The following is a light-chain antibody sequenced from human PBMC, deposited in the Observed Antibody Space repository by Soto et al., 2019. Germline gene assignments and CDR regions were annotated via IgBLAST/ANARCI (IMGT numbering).Light chain of an antibody. CDR2: DVD. CDR1: SSDVGGYNY. V-gene: IGLV2-11*01. J-gene: IGLJ1*01. CDR3: CSYAGSYPFV. Sequence: LTQPRSVSGSPGQSVTISCTGTSSDVGGYNYVSWYQRHPGKAPKLMIYDVDKRPSGVPGRFSGSKSGNTASLTISGLQAEDEADYYCCSYAGSYPFVFGTGTKVTVL.